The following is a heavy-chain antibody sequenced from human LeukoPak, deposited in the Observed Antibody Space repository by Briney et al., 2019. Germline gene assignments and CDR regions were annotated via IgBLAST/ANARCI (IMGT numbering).Heavy chain of an antibody. CDR3: AREGLIHYGTFDL. CDR2: INPSGGST. J-gene: IGHJ2*01. D-gene: IGHD3-10*01. Sequence: ASVKVSCKASGYTFTSYYMRWVRQAPGQGLEWMGIINPSGGSTSYAQKFQGRVTMTRDMSTSTVYMELSSLRSEDTAVYYCAREGLIHYGTFDLWGRGTLVTVSS. CDR1: GYTFTSYY. V-gene: IGHV1-46*01.